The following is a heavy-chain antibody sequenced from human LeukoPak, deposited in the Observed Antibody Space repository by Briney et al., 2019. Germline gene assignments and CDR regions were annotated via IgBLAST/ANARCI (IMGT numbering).Heavy chain of an antibody. V-gene: IGHV3-23*01. CDR1: GFTFSSYA. Sequence: GGSLRLSCAASGFTFSSYAMSWVRQAPGKGLEGVSAISGSGGSTYYADSVKGRFTISRDNSKNTLYLQMNSLRAEDTAVYYCAKTMLFCCFGPVDYWGQGTLVTVSS. CDR3: AKTMLFCCFGPVDY. D-gene: IGHD2-8*01. CDR2: ISGSGGST. J-gene: IGHJ4*02.